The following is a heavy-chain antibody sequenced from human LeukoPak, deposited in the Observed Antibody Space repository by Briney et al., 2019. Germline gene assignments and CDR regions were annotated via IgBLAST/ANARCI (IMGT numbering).Heavy chain of an antibody. CDR3: ARDHLAWGSGSYYRYFDY. V-gene: IGHV4-4*07. J-gene: IGHJ4*02. Sequence: PSETLSLTCTVSGGSVTGYHWNWIRQPAGEGLEWVGRIYSSGSTSINPSLNTRVTMSVDTSKNQFSLKLNSVTAADTAVYYCARDHLAWGSGSYYRYFDYWGQGTLVTVSS. CDR2: IYSSGST. D-gene: IGHD3-10*01. CDR1: GGSVTGYH.